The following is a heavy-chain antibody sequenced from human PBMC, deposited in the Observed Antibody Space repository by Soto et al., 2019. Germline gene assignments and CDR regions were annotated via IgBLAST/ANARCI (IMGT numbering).Heavy chain of an antibody. CDR3: ATNITISLMGVMDV. V-gene: IGHV1-2*04. Sequence: ASVKVSCKASGYTFTGYYMHWVRQAPGQGLEWMGWINPNSGGTNYAQKFQGWVTMTRDTSISTAYMEPSRLRSDDTAVYYCATNITISLMGVMDVWGQGTTVTVSS. CDR1: GYTFTGYY. D-gene: IGHD3-3*01. J-gene: IGHJ6*02. CDR2: INPNSGGT.